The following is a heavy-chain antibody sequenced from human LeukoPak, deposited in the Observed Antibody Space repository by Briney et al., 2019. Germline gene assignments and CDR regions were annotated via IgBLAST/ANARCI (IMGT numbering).Heavy chain of an antibody. V-gene: IGHV4-59*01. CDR1: GGSISSYY. CDR2: IYYSGST. Sequence: SETLSLTCTVSGGSISSYYWGWIRQPPGKGLEGIGYIYYSGSTNYNPSLKSRVTISVDTSKNQFSLKLSSVTAADTAVYYCARAVAVASYYYYMDVWGKGTTVTVSS. CDR3: ARAVAVASYYYYMDV. D-gene: IGHD6-19*01. J-gene: IGHJ6*03.